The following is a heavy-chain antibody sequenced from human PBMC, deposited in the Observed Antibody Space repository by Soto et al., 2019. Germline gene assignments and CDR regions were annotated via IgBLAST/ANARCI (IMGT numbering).Heavy chain of an antibody. CDR1: GFTFSSYG. CDR3: ARDLGECSSSFGS. V-gene: IGHV3-33*01. D-gene: IGHD6-6*01. CDR2: IWYDGSNK. J-gene: IGHJ4*02. Sequence: GGSLRLSCAASGFTFSSYGMHWVRQAPGKGLEWVAVIWYDGSNKYYADSVKGRFTISRDNSKNTLYLQMNSLRAEDTAVYYCARDLGECSSSFGSWGQGTLVTVSS.